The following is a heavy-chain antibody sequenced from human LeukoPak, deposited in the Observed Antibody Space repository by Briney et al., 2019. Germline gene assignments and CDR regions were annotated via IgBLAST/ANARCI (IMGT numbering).Heavy chain of an antibody. CDR1: GGSISSSSYY. D-gene: IGHD3-3*01. J-gene: IGHJ3*02. V-gene: IGHV4-39*01. CDR3: ARRGYDFWSGYHGEAFDI. CDR2: IYYSGST. Sequence: SETLSLTCTDSGGSISSSSYYWGWIRQPPGKGLEWIGSIYYSGSTYYNPSLKSRVTISVDTSKNQFPLKLSSVTAADTAVYYCARRGYDFWSGYHGEAFDIWGQGTMVTVSS.